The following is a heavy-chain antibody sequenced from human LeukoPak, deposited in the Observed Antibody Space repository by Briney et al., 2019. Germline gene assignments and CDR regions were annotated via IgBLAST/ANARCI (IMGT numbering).Heavy chain of an antibody. CDR1: GFTFRTYA. CDR3: AKNRGSGSHTQHCFDC. D-gene: IGHD1-26*01. J-gene: IGHJ4*02. V-gene: IGHV3-23*01. CDR2: IHGSGEGT. Sequence: GGSLRLSCAASGFTFRTYAMSWVRQAPGKGLEWVSTIHGSGEGTYYADSVKGRFAISRDNSKNTLYLQLNSLRAEDTALYYCAKNRGSGSHTQHCFDCWGQGALVTVSS.